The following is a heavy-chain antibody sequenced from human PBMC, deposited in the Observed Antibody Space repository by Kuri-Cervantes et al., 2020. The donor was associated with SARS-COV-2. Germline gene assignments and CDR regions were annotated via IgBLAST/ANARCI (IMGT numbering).Heavy chain of an antibody. V-gene: IGHV1-2*02. CDR3: ARSCSGRRCFSDYSGLDV. J-gene: IGHJ6*02. Sequence: ASVKVSCKASGYTFTGYYMHWVQQAPGQGLEWMGWINPNSGGTNYAQKFQGRVTMTRDTSISTAYMELSRLRSDDTAVYYCARSCSGRRCFSDYSGLDVWGQGTTVTVSS. CDR1: GYTFTGYY. D-gene: IGHD2-15*01. CDR2: INPNSGGT.